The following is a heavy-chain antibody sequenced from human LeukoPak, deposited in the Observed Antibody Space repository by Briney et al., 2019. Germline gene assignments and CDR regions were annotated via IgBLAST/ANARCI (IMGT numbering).Heavy chain of an antibody. V-gene: IGHV3-23*01. CDR2: ISGSGGST. CDR1: GFTFSSYG. D-gene: IGHD3-22*01. CDR3: AKGYDSSVTYYYYMDV. Sequence: GGSLRLSCAASGFTFSSYGMSWVRQAPGKGLGWVSAISGSGGSTYYADSVKGRFTISRDNSKNTLYLQMNSLRAEDTAVYYCAKGYDSSVTYYYYMDVWGKGTTVTVSS. J-gene: IGHJ6*03.